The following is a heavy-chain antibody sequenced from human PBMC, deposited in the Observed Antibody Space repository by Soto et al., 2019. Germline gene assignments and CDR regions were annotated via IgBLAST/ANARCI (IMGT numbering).Heavy chain of an antibody. J-gene: IGHJ4*02. D-gene: IGHD4-17*01. CDR2: IRSKTDGGTT. V-gene: IGHV3-15*07. CDR1: GFTFSNAW. CDR3: ATDGATVTTIGWVY. Sequence: EVQLVESGGGLVKPGGSLRLSCAASGFTFSNAWMNWVRQAPGKGLEWVGRIRSKTDGGTTDYPAPVKGRFTISRDDSKNTLYLQMNSLKTEDTAVYYCATDGATVTTIGWVYWGQGTLVTVSS.